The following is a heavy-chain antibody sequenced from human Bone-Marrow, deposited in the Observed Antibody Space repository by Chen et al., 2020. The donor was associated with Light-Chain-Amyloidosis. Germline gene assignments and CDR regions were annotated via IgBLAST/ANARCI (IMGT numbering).Heavy chain of an antibody. Sequence: QLQLVASGGGGVQPGRSLRVSCAASGFKFSRFGMHWIRQSPGKGLEWVAVISFDGNTKYYADSVKGRFTISRDNSKNTVYLQMNGLRTEDTAVYFCAKGVAGGDYGDYWAYWGQGTLVIVSS. J-gene: IGHJ4*02. CDR2: ISFDGNTK. D-gene: IGHD4-17*01. V-gene: IGHV3-30*18. CDR1: GFKFSRFG. CDR3: AKGVAGGDYGDYWAY.